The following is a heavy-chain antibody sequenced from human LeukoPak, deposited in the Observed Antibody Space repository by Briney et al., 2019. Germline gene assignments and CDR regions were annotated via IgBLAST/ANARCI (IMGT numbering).Heavy chain of an antibody. D-gene: IGHD6-19*01. Sequence: GRSLRLSCAASGFTFSSYAMHWVRQAPGKGLEWVAVISYDGSNKYYADSVKGRFTISRDNSKNTLYLQMNSLRAEDTAVYYCAKERRLAFDYWGQGTLVTVSS. J-gene: IGHJ4*02. CDR3: AKERRLAFDY. CDR2: ISYDGSNK. V-gene: IGHV3-30*04. CDR1: GFTFSSYA.